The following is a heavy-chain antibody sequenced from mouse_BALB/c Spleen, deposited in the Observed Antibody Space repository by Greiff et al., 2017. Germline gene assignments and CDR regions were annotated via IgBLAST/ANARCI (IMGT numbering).Heavy chain of an antibody. CDR1: GFNIKDYY. Sequence: VQLQQSGAELVRPGALVKLSCKASGFNIKDYYMHWVKQRPEQGLEWIGWIDPENGNTIYDPKFQGKASITADTSSNTAYLQLSSLTSEDTAVYYCARSSYYGSSGYWGQGTTLTVSS. D-gene: IGHD1-1*01. V-gene: IGHV14-1*02. J-gene: IGHJ2*01. CDR2: IDPENGNT. CDR3: ARSSYYGSSGY.